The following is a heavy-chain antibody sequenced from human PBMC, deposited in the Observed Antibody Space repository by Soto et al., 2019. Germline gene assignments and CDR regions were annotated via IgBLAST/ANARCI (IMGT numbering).Heavy chain of an antibody. Sequence: GASVKVSCKASGYTFTDYGINWVRQAPGQRLEWMGWISIYNGNTNYAQNLQGRVTMTTDTSTSTAYMELRSLRSDDTAVYFCGRSPRIPAAIYYYYYGMDVWGQGTTVTVSS. J-gene: IGHJ6*02. V-gene: IGHV1-18*01. D-gene: IGHD2-2*02. CDR2: ISIYNGNT. CDR3: GRSPRIPAAIYYYYYGMDV. CDR1: GYTFTDYG.